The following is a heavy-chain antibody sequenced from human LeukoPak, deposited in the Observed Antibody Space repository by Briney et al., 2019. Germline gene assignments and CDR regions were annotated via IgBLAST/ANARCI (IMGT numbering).Heavy chain of an antibody. CDR2: IIPILGTA. CDR1: GGTFSSYA. J-gene: IGHJ5*02. Sequence: ASVKVACKASGGTFSSYAISWVRQAPGQGLEWMGGIIPILGTANYAQKFQGRVTITTDESTSTAYMELSSLRSEDTAVYYCAREPPRCSSTSCYKVGANWFDPWGQGTLVTVSS. V-gene: IGHV1-69*05. D-gene: IGHD2-2*02. CDR3: AREPPRCSSTSCYKVGANWFDP.